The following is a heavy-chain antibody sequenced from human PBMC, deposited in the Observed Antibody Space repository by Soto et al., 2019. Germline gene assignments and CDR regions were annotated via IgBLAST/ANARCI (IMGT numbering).Heavy chain of an antibody. CDR3: ARGSRHYDFWSGYFPFGY. V-gene: IGHV3-7*05. CDR1: GFTFSSYW. D-gene: IGHD3-3*01. CDR2: IKQDGSEK. J-gene: IGHJ4*02. Sequence: GGSLRLSCAASGFTFSSYWMSWVRQAPGKGLEWVANIKQDGSEKYYVDSVKGRFTISRDNAKNSLYLQMNSLRAEDTAVYYFARGSRHYDFWSGYFPFGYWGQGTLVTVSS.